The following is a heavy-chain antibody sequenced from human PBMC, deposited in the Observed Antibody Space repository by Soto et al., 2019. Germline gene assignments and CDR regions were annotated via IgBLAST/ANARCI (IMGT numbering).Heavy chain of an antibody. CDR1: GYIFTSYW. CDR3: SRDSRYDPDIAMSGGYYCGY. V-gene: IGHV5-51*03. Sequence: PGQSLKISCRISGYIFTSYWIGWVRHMPGKGLEWLGIIYPGDSDTRYSPSFQGQVTFSSGKSSSTAYLQWSSLRASDTTMYYRSRDSRYDPDIAMSGGYYCGYWHQLTLGT. D-gene: IGHD5-12*01. J-gene: IGHJ4*02. CDR2: IYPGDSDT.